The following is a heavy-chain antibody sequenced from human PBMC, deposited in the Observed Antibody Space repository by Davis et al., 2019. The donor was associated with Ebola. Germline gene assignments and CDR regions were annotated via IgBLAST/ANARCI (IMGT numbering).Heavy chain of an antibody. Sequence: GESLKISCAASGFAFSTYSMNWVRQAPGKGLEWVSSISSSSSYIYYADSVKGRFTISRDNAKNSLYLQMNSLRAEDTALYYCASQEGVYDSSGYWGQGTLVTVSS. CDR3: ASQEGVYDSSGY. D-gene: IGHD3-22*01. CDR2: ISSSSSYI. J-gene: IGHJ4*02. CDR1: GFAFSTYS. V-gene: IGHV3-21*01.